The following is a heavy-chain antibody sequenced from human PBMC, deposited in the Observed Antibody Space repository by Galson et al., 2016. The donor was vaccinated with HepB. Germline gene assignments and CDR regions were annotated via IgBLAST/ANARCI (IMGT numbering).Heavy chain of an antibody. CDR1: GFTFSSYW. D-gene: IGHD5-18*01. CDR2: IWYDGSNK. CDR3: VRDSGGYRDGPQYYLDY. Sequence: SLRLSCAGSGFTFSSYWMTWVRQAPGKGLEWVAGIWYDGSNKSYADSAKGRFTISRDHAENSLSLQMDSLRPEDTGVYFCVRDSGGYRDGPQYYLDYWGQGVLVTVSS. J-gene: IGHJ4*02. V-gene: IGHV3-33*08.